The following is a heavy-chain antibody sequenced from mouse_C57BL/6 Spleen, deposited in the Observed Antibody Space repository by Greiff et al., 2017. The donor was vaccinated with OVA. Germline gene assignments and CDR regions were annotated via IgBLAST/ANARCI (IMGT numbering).Heavy chain of an antibody. CDR2: IHPNSGST. V-gene: IGHV1-64*01. CDR1: GYTFTSYW. Sequence: VQLQQPGAELVKPGASVKLSCKASGYTFTSYWMHWVKQRPGQGLEWIGMIHPNSGSTNSNEKFKSKATLTVDKSSSTAYMQLSSLTSEDSAVYYCARYGSSPFAYWGQGTLVTVSA. CDR3: ARYGSSPFAY. J-gene: IGHJ3*01. D-gene: IGHD1-1*01.